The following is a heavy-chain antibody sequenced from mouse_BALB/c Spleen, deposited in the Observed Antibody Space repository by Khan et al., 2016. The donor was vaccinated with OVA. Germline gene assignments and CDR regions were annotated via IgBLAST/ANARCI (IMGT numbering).Heavy chain of an antibody. CDR1: GFSLTSYG. CDR2: IWGDGST. CDR3: VKQNYGTLYAMDY. Sequence: VQLPSSLPVLFSPSHSLSITCTVSGFSLTSYGVNWVRQPPGKGLEWLGVIWGDGSTNYHSALISRLSISKDNSKSQVFLKLNSLQTDDTATYYCVKQNYGTLYAMDYWGQGTAVTVSS. D-gene: IGHD2-1*01. V-gene: IGHV2-3*01. J-gene: IGHJ4*01.